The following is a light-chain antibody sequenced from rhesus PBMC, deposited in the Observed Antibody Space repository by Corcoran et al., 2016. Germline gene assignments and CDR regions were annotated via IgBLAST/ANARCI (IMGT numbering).Light chain of an antibody. CDR3: LQYSSSPDS. CDR2: KAS. Sequence: DIQMTQSPSSLSASVGDTVTITCRASQSISRWLDWYQQKPGKAPQLLIYKASSLQRGVPSRFSGRGSGTDFTLTIRSLQSEDCATYYCLQYSSSPDSFGQGTKVEIK. V-gene: IGKV1-22*01. CDR1: QSISRW. J-gene: IGKJ2*01.